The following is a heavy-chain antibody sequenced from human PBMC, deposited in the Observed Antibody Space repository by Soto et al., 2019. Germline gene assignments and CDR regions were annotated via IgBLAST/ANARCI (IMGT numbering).Heavy chain of an antibody. Sequence: SQTLSLTCVISGDSVSSNSAAWNWIRQSPSRGLEWLGRTYYRSKWYNDYAVSVKSRITINPDTSKNQFSLQLNSVTPEDTAVYYCARDDCSGGSCYWSWFDPWGQGTLVTVSS. CDR2: TYYRSKWYN. J-gene: IGHJ5*02. D-gene: IGHD2-15*01. CDR3: ARDDCSGGSCYWSWFDP. CDR1: GDSVSSNSAA. V-gene: IGHV6-1*01.